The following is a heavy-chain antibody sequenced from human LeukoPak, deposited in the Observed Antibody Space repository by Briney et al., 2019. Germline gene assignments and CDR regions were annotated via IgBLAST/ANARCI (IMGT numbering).Heavy chain of an antibody. CDR3: AKLVPGCSSTSCYPGFDY. J-gene: IGHJ4*02. CDR2: ISGSGGST. V-gene: IGHV3-23*01. Sequence: GASLRLSCAASGFTFSSYAMSWARQAPGKGLEWVSAISGSGGSTYYADSVKGRFTISRDNSKNTLYLQMNSLRAEDTAVYYCAKLVPGCSSTSCYPGFDYWGQGTLVTVSS. CDR1: GFTFSSYA. D-gene: IGHD2-2*01.